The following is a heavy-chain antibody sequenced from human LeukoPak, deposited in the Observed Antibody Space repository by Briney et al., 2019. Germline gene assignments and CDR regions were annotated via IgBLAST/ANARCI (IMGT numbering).Heavy chain of an antibody. CDR2: ISWNSGSI. J-gene: IGHJ4*02. CDR3: ARDHHSSGWFAQHY. CDR1: GFTFDDYA. D-gene: IGHD6-19*01. V-gene: IGHV3-9*01. Sequence: PGGSLRLSCAASGFTFDDYAMHWVRQAPGKGLEWVSGISWNSGSIGYADSAKGRFTISRDNAKNSLYLQMNSLRAEDTAVYYCARDHHSSGWFAQHYWGQGTLVTVSS.